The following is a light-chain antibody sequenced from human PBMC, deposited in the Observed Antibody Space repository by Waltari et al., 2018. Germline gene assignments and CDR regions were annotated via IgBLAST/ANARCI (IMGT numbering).Light chain of an antibody. CDR2: KAS. V-gene: IGKV1-5*03. CDR3: QQYNSYPLT. J-gene: IGKJ4*01. Sequence: DIQMTQSPSTLSASVGDRVTITCRARQSISSWLAWYQQKPGKAPKLLIYKASSLESGVPSRFSGRGSGTEFTLTISSLQPDDFATYYCQQYNSYPLTFGGGTKVEIK. CDR1: QSISSW.